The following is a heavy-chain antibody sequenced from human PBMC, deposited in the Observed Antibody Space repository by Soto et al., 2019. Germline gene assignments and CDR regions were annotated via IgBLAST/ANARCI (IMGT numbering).Heavy chain of an antibody. J-gene: IGHJ6*02. CDR2: ISYDGSNK. V-gene: IGHV3-30-3*01. Sequence: QVQLVESGGGVVQPGRSLRLSCAASGFTFSSYAMHWVRQAPGKGLEWVAVISYDGSNKYYADSVKGRFTISRDNSKNSLYLQMNSLRDEDTAVYYCARDRLRYNWNDFPYYYYGMDVWGQGTRVTVSS. CDR3: ARDRLRYNWNDFPYYYYGMDV. D-gene: IGHD1-1*01. CDR1: GFTFSSYA.